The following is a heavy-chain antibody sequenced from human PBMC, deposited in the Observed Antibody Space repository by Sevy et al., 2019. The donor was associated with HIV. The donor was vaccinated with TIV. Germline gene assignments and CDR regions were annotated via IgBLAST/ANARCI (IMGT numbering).Heavy chain of an antibody. J-gene: IGHJ4*02. D-gene: IGHD6-13*01. CDR1: GFSLNSYW. V-gene: IGHV3-7*01. Sequence: GGCLRLSCVASGFSLNSYWMLCVRQAPGKGLEWVANINQDGSVNYYADSVKGRFTISRDNARNLVSLQMNILRVEDTAVYYCVRAIATADSFWGQGTLVTVSS. CDR3: VRAIATADSF. CDR2: INQDGSVN.